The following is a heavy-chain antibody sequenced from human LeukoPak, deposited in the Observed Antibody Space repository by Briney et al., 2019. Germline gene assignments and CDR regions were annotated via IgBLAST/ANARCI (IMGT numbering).Heavy chain of an antibody. D-gene: IGHD2-2*03. Sequence: KPSETLSLTCAVYGGSFSGYYWSWIRQPPGKGLEWIGEINHSGSTNYNPSLKSRVTISVDTSKNQFSLKLSSVTAADTAVYYCARRFGYCSSTSCSRRYFDLWGRGTLVTVSS. CDR1: GGSFSGYY. J-gene: IGHJ2*01. CDR2: INHSGST. V-gene: IGHV4-34*01. CDR3: ARRFGYCSSTSCSRRYFDL.